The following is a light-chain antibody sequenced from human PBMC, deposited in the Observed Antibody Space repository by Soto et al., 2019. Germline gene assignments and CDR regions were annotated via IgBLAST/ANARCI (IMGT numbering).Light chain of an antibody. V-gene: IGLV2-14*01. CDR1: SSDVGGYNY. CDR2: DVS. Sequence: QSALTQPASVSGSPGQSITISCTGTSSDVGGYNYVSWYQQHPGKAPKLMIYDVSNRPSGVSNRFSGSKSGNTASLTISGLQAEDEDDYYCSSYTSSSTPRVVFGGGTKVTVL. J-gene: IGLJ2*01. CDR3: SSYTSSSTPRVV.